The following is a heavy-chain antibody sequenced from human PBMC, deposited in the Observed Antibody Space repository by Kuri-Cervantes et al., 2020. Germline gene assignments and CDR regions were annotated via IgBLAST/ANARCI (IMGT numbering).Heavy chain of an antibody. CDR2: IYHSGST. J-gene: IGHJ6*02. CDR1: GYSISSGYY. V-gene: IGHV4-38-2*02. CDR3: ARDDSSGYYYAGYYYYGMDV. D-gene: IGHD3-22*01. Sequence: SETLSLTCTVSGYSISSGYYWGWIRQPPGKGLEWIGSIYHSGSTYYNLSLKSRVTISVDTSKNQFSLKLSSVTAADTAVYYCARDDSSGYYYAGYYYYGMDVWGQGTTVTVSS.